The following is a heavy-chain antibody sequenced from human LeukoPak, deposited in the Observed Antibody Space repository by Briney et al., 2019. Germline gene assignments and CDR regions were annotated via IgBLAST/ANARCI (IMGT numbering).Heavy chain of an antibody. CDR1: GGSISGYY. CDR3: ARGTSDYVWGSWNWFDP. D-gene: IGHD3-16*01. V-gene: IGHV4-59*01. CDR2: IYYSGST. J-gene: IGHJ5*02. Sequence: SETLSFTCTVSGGSISGYYWSWIRQPPGKGLEWIGYIYYSGSTNYNPSLKSRVTISVDTSKNQFSLKLSSVTAADTAVYYCARGTSDYVWGSWNWFDPWGQGTLVTVSS.